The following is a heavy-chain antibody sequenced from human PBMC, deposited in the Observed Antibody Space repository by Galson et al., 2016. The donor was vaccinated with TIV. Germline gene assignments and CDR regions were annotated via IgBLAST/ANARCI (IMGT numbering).Heavy chain of an antibody. V-gene: IGHV3-7*01. CDR3: ARGSSRVSYGLDA. D-gene: IGHD6-13*01. Sequence: SLRLSCAASGFSYTMYWMTWVRQAPGKGLEWVAQTNHDGSEKYYLDSVKGRFTMSRDDPKSSVYLHINRLRVEDTATYYRARGSSRVSYGLDAWGQGAAVTVSS. CDR1: GFSYTMYW. J-gene: IGHJ6*02. CDR2: TNHDGSEK.